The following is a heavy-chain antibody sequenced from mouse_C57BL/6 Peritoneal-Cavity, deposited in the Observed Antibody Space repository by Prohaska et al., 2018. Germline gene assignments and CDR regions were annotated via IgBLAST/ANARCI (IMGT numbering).Heavy chain of an antibody. CDR2: INSDGSAI. CDR1: GFTFSGFW. CDR3: MRYSNYWYFDV. Sequence: EVQLLETGGGLVQPGGSRGLSCEGSGFTFSGFWMSWVRQTPGKTLEWIGDINSDGSAINYAPSIKDRFTIFRDNDKSTLYLQMSNVRSEDIVTYFCMRYSNYWYFDVWGTGTTVTVSS. V-gene: IGHV11-2*01. J-gene: IGHJ1*03. D-gene: IGHD2-5*01.